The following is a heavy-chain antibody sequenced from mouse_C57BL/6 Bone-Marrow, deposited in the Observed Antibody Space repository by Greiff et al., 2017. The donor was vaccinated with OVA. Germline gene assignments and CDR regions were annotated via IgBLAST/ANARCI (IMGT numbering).Heavy chain of an antibody. J-gene: IGHJ2*01. Sequence: VQLQQSGPELVKPGDSVKISCKASGYSFTGYFMNWVMQSHGKSLEWIGRITPYNGDTFYNQKFKGKATLTVDKSSSTAHMELRSLTSEDSAVYYCAMNYPFDYWGQGTTLTVSS. CDR1: GYSFTGYF. V-gene: IGHV1-20*01. CDR2: ITPYNGDT. D-gene: IGHD2-1*01. CDR3: AMNYPFDY.